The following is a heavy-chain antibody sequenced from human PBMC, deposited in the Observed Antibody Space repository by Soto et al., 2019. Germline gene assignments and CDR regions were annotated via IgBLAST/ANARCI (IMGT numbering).Heavy chain of an antibody. Sequence: GGSLRLSCAASGFTFTSYAMSWVRQAPGKGLEWVSTISGSGRSTYYADSVQGRFTISRDNSKNTLYLQMNSLRAEEDTAVYYCSKALPYHYYAMDVWGQGTTVTVSS. CDR3: SKALPYHYYAMDV. V-gene: IGHV3-23*01. D-gene: IGHD1-26*01. J-gene: IGHJ6*02. CDR1: GFTFTSYA. CDR2: ISGSGRST.